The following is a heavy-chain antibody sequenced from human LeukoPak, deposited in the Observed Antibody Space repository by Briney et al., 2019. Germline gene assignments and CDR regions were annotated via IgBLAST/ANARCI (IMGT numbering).Heavy chain of an antibody. CDR2: INPNSGGT. J-gene: IGHJ4*02. CDR1: GYTFTGYY. V-gene: IGHV1-2*02. D-gene: IGHD4-17*01. CDR3: ARDCAGYGDYAFDY. Sequence: HWASVKVSCKASGYTFTGYYMHWVRQAPGQGLEWMGWINPNSGGTNYAQKFQGRVTMTRDTSISTAYMELSRLRSDDTAVYYCARDCAGYGDYAFDYWGQGTLVTVPS.